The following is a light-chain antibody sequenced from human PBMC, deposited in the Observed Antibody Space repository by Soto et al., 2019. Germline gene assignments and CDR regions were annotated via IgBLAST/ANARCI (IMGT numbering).Light chain of an antibody. CDR1: QSVSSNY. Sequence: EIVLTQSPGTLSLSPGERATLSCRASQSVSSNYLAWYQQKPGQAPRPLIYGASSRATGIPDRFSGSGAGKDFTLTISRLEPEDFEVYYCQQYGSSPWTFGQGTKVEIK. J-gene: IGKJ1*01. CDR3: QQYGSSPWT. CDR2: GAS. V-gene: IGKV3-20*01.